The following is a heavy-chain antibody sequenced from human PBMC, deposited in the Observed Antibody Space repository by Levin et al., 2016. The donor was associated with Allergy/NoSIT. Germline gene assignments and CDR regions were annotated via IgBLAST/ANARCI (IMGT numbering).Heavy chain of an antibody. Sequence: WIRQPPGKGLEWVSSISSSSSYIYYADSVKGRFTISRDNAKNSLYLQMNSLRAEDTAVYYCARDLPVLRYPQGAYYFDYWGQGTLVTVSS. CDR2: ISSSSSYI. V-gene: IGHV3-21*01. CDR3: ARDLPVLRYPQGAYYFDY. D-gene: IGHD3-9*01. J-gene: IGHJ4*02.